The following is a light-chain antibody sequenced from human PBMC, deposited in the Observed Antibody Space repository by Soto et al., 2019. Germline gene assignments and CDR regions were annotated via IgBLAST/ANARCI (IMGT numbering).Light chain of an antibody. CDR2: DDN. CDR1: SSNIGGNS. CDR3: GSWDSSLSAYV. J-gene: IGLJ1*01. Sequence: SGLTQPPSVSAAPGQKVTISCSGSSSNIGGNSVSWYQQLPGTAPKLLIYDDNKRPSGIPDRFSGSKSGTSATLSITGFQTGDEADYYCGSWDSSLSAYVFGTGTKVTVL. V-gene: IGLV1-51*01.